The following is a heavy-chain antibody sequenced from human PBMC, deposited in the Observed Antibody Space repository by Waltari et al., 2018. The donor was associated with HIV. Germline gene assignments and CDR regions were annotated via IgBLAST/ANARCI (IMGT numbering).Heavy chain of an antibody. J-gene: IGHJ6*02. Sequence: VHLVASVGGLDQPGGSVRLSCADSGFTSSSYSMNLVRRAPGKGLVWVSSITSSSSYIYNADSVKGRLTMSRYTAKHSLYLQTNRLRAEDTAVYYCVRDAIHFGVVILVGMVVSRQGTTVTVAS. V-gene: IGHV3-21*01. CDR2: ITSSSSYI. CDR1: GFTSSSYS. D-gene: IGHD3-3*01. CDR3: VRDAIHFGVVILVGMVV.